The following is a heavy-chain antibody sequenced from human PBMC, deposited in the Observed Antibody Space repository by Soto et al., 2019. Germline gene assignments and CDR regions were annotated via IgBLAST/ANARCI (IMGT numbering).Heavy chain of an antibody. J-gene: IGHJ3*02. Sequence: SETLSLTCTVSGGFISSGGYYWSWIRQHPGKGLEWIGYIYYTGSTSYNPSLKSRVTMSVDTSKNQFSLKLTSVTAADTAVYYCAKPKNWGYTHDALDIWGRGTMVTVSS. CDR2: IYYTGST. CDR1: GGFISSGGYY. CDR3: AKPKNWGYTHDALDI. V-gene: IGHV4-31*03. D-gene: IGHD7-27*01.